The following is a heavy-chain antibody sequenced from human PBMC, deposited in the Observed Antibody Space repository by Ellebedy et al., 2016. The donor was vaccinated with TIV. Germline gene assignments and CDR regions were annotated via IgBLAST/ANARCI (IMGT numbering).Heavy chain of an antibody. CDR2: IKQDGSEK. J-gene: IGHJ6*02. CDR1: GFTFSSYW. Sequence: PGGSLRLSCAASGFTFSSYWMSRVRQAPGKGLEWVANIKQDGSEKYYVDSVKGRFTISRDNAKNSLYLQMNSLRAEDTAVYYCAREHSGYDYVLGFRYYHGMDVWGQGTSVTVSS. D-gene: IGHD5-12*01. V-gene: IGHV3-7*01. CDR3: AREHSGYDYVLGFRYYHGMDV.